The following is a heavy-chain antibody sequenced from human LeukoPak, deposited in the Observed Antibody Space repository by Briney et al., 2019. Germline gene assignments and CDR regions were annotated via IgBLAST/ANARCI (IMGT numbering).Heavy chain of an antibody. D-gene: IGHD3-3*01. CDR2: ISSSSTYI. CDR1: GFTFSSYS. CDR3: ARHGVRFLEWLLYGGSDYMDV. J-gene: IGHJ6*03. Sequence: GGSLRLSCAASGFTFSSYSMNWVRQAPGKGLEWVSSISSSSTYIYYADSVKGRFTISRDNAKNSLYLQMNSLRAEDTAVYYCARHGVRFLEWLLYGGSDYMDVWGKGTTVTVSS. V-gene: IGHV3-21*01.